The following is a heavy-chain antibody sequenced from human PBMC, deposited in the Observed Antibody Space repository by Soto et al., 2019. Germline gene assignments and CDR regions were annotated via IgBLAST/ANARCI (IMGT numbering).Heavy chain of an antibody. CDR2: TWHDGSNE. CDR1: GFTFSSYG. J-gene: IGHJ6*02. D-gene: IGHD1-26*01. CDR3: ASDKQLDGGTYSEYYGMDV. V-gene: IGHV3-33*01. Sequence: GGSVRLSCXASGFTFSSYGIHWVRQAPGKGLEWVAVTWHDGSNENYADSVKGRFTISRDNSKSTLYLQMNSLRAEDTAVYFCASDKQLDGGTYSEYYGMDVWGQGTTVTVS.